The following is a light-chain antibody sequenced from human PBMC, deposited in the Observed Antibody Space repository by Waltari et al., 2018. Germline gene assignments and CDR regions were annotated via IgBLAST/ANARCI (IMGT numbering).Light chain of an antibody. J-gene: IGLJ2*01. Sequence: QSALTQPPSASGAPGQSVTISCTGTSSDVGGYNYVSWYQQHPGEAPKLLIYEVSKRPSGVPNRFSGSKSGNTASLTVSWLQAEDEGDYYCSSYAGRNTLFGGGTKLTVL. V-gene: IGLV2-8*01. CDR3: SSYAGRNTL. CDR2: EVS. CDR1: SSDVGGYNY.